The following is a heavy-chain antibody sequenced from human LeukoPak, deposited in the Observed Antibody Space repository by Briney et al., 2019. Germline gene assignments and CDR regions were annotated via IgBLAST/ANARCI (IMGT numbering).Heavy chain of an antibody. D-gene: IGHD3-10*01. CDR2: IYPSGTT. CDR3: ARDSGTTGEVKFDP. CDR1: GYSISSGYY. Sequence: SETLSLTCTVSGYSISSGYYWGWIRQPPGKGLEWIGNIYPSGTTYYSPSLKTRVTISVDTSKNQFSLKLSSVTAADTAVYYCARDSGTTGEVKFDPWGQGTLVTVSS. V-gene: IGHV4-38-2*02. J-gene: IGHJ5*02.